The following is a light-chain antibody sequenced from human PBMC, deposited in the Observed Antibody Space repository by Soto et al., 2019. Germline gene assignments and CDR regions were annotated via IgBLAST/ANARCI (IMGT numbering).Light chain of an antibody. Sequence: EIVFTQSPATLSLSPGERATLSCRASQSVSSYLAWYQQKPGQAPRLLIYDASNRATGIPARFSGSGSGTDFTLTISSLENEDFAVYYCQKRSNWPPTFGQGTRREIK. CDR3: QKRSNWPPT. V-gene: IGKV3-11*01. J-gene: IGKJ5*01. CDR2: DAS. CDR1: QSVSSY.